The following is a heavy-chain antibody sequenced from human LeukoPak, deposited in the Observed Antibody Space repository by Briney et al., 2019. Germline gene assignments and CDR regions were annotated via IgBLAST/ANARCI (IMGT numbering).Heavy chain of an antibody. V-gene: IGHV3-23*01. CDR1: GFTFSSYA. CDR2: INGSGGST. J-gene: IGHJ3*02. Sequence: GGSLRLSCAASGFTFSSYAMSWVRQAPGKGLGWVSAINGSGGSTYCADSVKGRFTISRDNSKNTLYLQMNSLRAEDTAVYYCASPFGANAFDIWGQGTMVIVSS. D-gene: IGHD3-10*01. CDR3: ASPFGANAFDI.